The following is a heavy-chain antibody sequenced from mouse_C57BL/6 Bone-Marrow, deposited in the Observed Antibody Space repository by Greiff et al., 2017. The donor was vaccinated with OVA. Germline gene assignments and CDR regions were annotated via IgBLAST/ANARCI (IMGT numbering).Heavy chain of an antibody. CDR2: INPSNGGT. V-gene: IGHV1-53*01. CDR1: GYTFTSYW. Sequence: QVQLQQSGPELVKPGASVKIPCKASGYTFTSYWMHWVKQRPGQGLEWIGNINPSNGGTNYNEKFKSKATLTVDKSSSTAYMQLSSLTSEDSAVYYCARDYYGSSYDAMDYWGQGTSVTVSS. J-gene: IGHJ4*01. D-gene: IGHD1-1*01. CDR3: ARDYYGSSYDAMDY.